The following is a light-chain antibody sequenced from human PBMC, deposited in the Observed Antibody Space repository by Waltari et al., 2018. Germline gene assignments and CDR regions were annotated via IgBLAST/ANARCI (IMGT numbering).Light chain of an antibody. CDR2: DVS. CDR3: SSYTTISTTV. V-gene: IGLV2-14*01. Sequence: QSALAQPASVSGSPGQSITISCTGTSSDVGAYNFVSWYQHHPGKAPKLILYDVSRWPAGVSKRFSGSKSGNTASLTISGLQAEDEADYYCSSYTTISTTVFGGGTKVTVL. J-gene: IGLJ2*01. CDR1: SSDVGAYNF.